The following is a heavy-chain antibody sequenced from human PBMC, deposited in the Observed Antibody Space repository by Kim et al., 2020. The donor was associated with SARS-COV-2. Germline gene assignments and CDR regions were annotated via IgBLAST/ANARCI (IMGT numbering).Heavy chain of an antibody. Sequence: GGSLRLSCAASGFVFSSHWMSWVRQAPGKGLEWVATINQEGSENYYVDSVKGRFTISRDSAKNSLYLQLDSLRVEDTALYYCARDGVAPGLYFDYWGQGTPVPVSS. CDR1: GFVFSSHW. D-gene: IGHD3-10*01. J-gene: IGHJ4*02. CDR3: ARDGVAPGLYFDY. V-gene: IGHV3-7*03. CDR2: INQEGSEN.